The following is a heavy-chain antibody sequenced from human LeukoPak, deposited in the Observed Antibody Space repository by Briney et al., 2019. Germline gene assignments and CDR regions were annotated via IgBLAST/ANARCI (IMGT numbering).Heavy chain of an antibody. Sequence: PGGSLRLSCAASGFTFSSYGMHWVRQAPGKGLEWVAVLWYDGSNKYYADSVKGRFTISRGNSKNTLYLQMNSLRAEDTAVYYCAEDVVDYGDYVFDYWGQGTLVTVSS. CDR1: GFTFSSYG. D-gene: IGHD4-17*01. CDR3: AEDVVDYGDYVFDY. J-gene: IGHJ4*02. V-gene: IGHV3-33*06. CDR2: LWYDGSNK.